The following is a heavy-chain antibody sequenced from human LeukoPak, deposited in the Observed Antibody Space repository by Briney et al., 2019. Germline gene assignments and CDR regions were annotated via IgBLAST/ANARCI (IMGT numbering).Heavy chain of an antibody. D-gene: IGHD3-22*01. CDR1: GGSFSGYY. Sequence: SGTLSLTCAVYGGSFSGYYWSWIRQPPGKGLEWIGEINHSGSTNYNPSLKSRVTISVDTSKNQFSLKLSSVTAADTAVYYCARERRRGYYDSSGYYYSWGQGTLVTVSS. CDR3: ARERRRGYYDSSGYYYS. CDR2: INHSGST. V-gene: IGHV4-34*01. J-gene: IGHJ4*02.